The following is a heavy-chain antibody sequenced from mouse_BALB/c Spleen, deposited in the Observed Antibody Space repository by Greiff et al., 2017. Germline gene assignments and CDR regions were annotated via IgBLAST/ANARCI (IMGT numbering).Heavy chain of an antibody. CDR3: ARQGDYGKGDYAMDY. CDR1: GFTFSSYA. CDR2: ISSGGSYT. Sequence: EVQLVESGGGLVKPGGSLKLSCAASGFTFSSYAMSWVRQTPEKRLEWVATISSGGSYTYYPDSVKGRFTISRDNAKNTLYLQMSSLRSEDTAMYYCARQGDYGKGDYAMDYWGQGTSVTVSS. J-gene: IGHJ4*01. D-gene: IGHD2-1*01. V-gene: IGHV5-9-3*01.